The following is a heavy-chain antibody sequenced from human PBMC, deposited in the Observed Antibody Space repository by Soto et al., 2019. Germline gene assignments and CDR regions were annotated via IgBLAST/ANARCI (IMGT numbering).Heavy chain of an antibody. CDR1: GGSINSYS. J-gene: IGHJ4*02. CDR2: IFTSGST. Sequence: SETLSLTCTVSGGSINSYSWNWIRQPAGKGLEWIGRIFTSGSTNYNPSLRSRVTVSIDTSKNQFSLRLGSVAAADTALYYCARGTGDAFDYWGQGTMVTVSS. D-gene: IGHD2-21*02. V-gene: IGHV4-4*07. CDR3: ARGTGDAFDY.